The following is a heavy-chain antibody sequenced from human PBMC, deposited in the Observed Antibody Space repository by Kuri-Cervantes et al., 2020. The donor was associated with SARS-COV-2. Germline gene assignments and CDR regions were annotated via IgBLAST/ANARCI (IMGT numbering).Heavy chain of an antibody. Sequence: GSLRLSCAGSGFPFSDYYMRWNRQAPGKGLGWVSYISSSGSTIYYADSVKGRFTISRDNAKNSLYLQMNSLRAEDTAVYYCARAYYDFWSGYFPPPHIYHYYMDVWGKGTTVTVSS. J-gene: IGHJ6*03. CDR1: GFPFSDYY. V-gene: IGHV3-11*04. CDR2: ISSSGSTI. CDR3: ARAYYDFWSGYFPPPHIYHYYMDV. D-gene: IGHD3-3*01.